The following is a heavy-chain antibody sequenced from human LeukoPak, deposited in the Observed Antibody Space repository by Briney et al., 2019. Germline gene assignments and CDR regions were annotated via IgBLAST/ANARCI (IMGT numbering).Heavy chain of an antibody. J-gene: IGHJ4*02. CDR1: GGSISTHY. Sequence: SETLSLTCTVSGGSISTHYWSWIRQSPGKGLEWIGYVYYSGDSKYHSSLNSRVTISVDTSKNQFSLKLTSVTNADTAVYYCARDGHTYAYFDYWGQETPVTVSS. V-gene: IGHV4-59*11. CDR2: VYYSGDS. D-gene: IGHD5-18*01. CDR3: ARDGHTYAYFDY.